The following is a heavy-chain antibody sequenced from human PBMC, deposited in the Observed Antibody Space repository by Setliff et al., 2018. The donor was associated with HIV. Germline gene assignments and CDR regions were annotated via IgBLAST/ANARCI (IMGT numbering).Heavy chain of an antibody. J-gene: IGHJ5*01. V-gene: IGHV4-34*01. Sequence: SETLSLTCAVYDGSLSSYYWSWIRQSTGKGLEWIGEINDSGTTNYNPSLESRVTMLIDMSKNQLSLKLSSVTAADTAVYYCARQGSWLDSWGQGTLVTVSS. CDR1: DGSLSSYY. CDR2: INDSGTT. CDR3: ARQGSWLDS. D-gene: IGHD2-15*01.